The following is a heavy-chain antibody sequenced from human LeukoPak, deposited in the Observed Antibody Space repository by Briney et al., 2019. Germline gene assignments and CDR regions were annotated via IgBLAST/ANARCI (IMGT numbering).Heavy chain of an antibody. J-gene: IGHJ5*02. CDR3: ARANMVRGVGSFFDRNWFDP. D-gene: IGHD3-10*01. CDR1: GYTFTSYY. Sequence: RASVSVSCRASGYTFTSYYMHWVRQAPGQGLEWMGIINPSGGSTIYAQKFQGRVTMTRDMSTSTVYMELSSLRSDDTAVYYCARANMVRGVGSFFDRNWFDPWGQGTLVTVSS. CDR2: INPSGGST. V-gene: IGHV1-46*01.